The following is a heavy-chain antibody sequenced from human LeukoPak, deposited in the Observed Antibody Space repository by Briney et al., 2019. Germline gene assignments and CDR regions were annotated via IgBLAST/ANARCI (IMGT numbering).Heavy chain of an antibody. J-gene: IGHJ6*02. V-gene: IGHV1-18*01. CDR3: ARAWGGWGWFGGDYGMDV. CDR2: ISAYNGNT. CDR1: GSTFTSYG. Sequence: ASVKVSFKASGSTFTSYGISWVRPAPGQGLEWMGRISAYNGNTNYAQKLQGRVTMTTDTSTSTAYMELRSLRSDDTAVYYCARAWGGWGWFGGDYGMDVWGQGTTVTVSS. D-gene: IGHD3-10*01.